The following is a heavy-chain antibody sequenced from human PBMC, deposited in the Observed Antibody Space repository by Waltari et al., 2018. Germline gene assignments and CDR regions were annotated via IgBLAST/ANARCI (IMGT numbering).Heavy chain of an antibody. V-gene: IGHV3-53*01. Sequence: EVQLVESGGGLIQPGGSLRLSCAASGFTVSSNYMSWVRQAQGKGLEWVSVIYSGGSTYYADSVKGRFTISRDNSKNTLYLQMNSLRAEDTAVYYCAGTGSGYYHVYYYYGMDVWGQGTTVTVSS. CDR1: GFTVSSNY. CDR3: AGTGSGYYHVYYYYGMDV. CDR2: IYSGGST. D-gene: IGHD3-22*01. J-gene: IGHJ6*02.